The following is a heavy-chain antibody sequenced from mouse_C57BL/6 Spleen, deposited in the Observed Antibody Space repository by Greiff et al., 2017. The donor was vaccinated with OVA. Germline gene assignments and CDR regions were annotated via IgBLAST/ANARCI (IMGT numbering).Heavy chain of an antibody. D-gene: IGHD1-1*01. CDR3: AREWNYYGSSLDY. CDR1: GYSITSGYY. J-gene: IGHJ2*01. CDR2: ISYDGSN. V-gene: IGHV3-6*01. Sequence: EVHLVESGPGLVKPSQSLSLTCSVTGYSITSGYYWNWIRQFPGNKLEWMGYISYDGSNNYNPSLKNRISITRDTSKNQFFLKLNSVTTEDTATYYCAREWNYYGSSLDYWGQGTTLTVSS.